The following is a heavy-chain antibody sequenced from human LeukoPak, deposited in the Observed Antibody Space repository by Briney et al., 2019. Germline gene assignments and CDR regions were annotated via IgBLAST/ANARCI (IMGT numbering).Heavy chain of an antibody. CDR2: IDTDGSRV. V-gene: IGHV3-74*01. Sequence: GGSLRLSCAASGFTFTSYWMHWVRQAPGKGLVWVSRIDTDGSRVAYADSVKGRFTISRDNAKNTLYLQMNSLRAEDTALYYCAYCSSTSCYSWGQGTLVTVSS. CDR1: GFTFTSYW. D-gene: IGHD2-2*01. CDR3: AYCSSTSCYS. J-gene: IGHJ5*02.